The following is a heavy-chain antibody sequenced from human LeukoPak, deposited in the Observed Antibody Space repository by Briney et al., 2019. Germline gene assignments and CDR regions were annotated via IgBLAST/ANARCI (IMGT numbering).Heavy chain of an antibody. D-gene: IGHD2-2*01. CDR3: ATYSSSNAREFQY. CDR1: GFTFSSYG. Sequence: GGSLRLSCAASGFTFSSYGMHWVRQAPGKGLEWVANIRTDGSEKYYVDSVRGRFTISRDNAKNSLYLQMNSLRAEDTAVYYCATYSSSNAREFQYWGQGTLVTVSS. J-gene: IGHJ1*01. CDR2: IRTDGSEK. V-gene: IGHV3-7*01.